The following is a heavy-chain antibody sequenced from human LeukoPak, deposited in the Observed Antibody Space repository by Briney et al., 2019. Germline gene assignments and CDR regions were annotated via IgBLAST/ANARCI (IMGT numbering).Heavy chain of an antibody. D-gene: IGHD3-10*01. CDR2: IYYSGST. J-gene: IGHJ6*02. V-gene: IGHV4-59*01. CDR1: GGSISSYY. Sequence: PSETLSLTCTVSGGSISSYYWSWIRQPPGKGLEWIGYIYYSGSTNYNPSLKSRVTISVDTSKNQFSLKLSSVTAADTAVYYCARGGTMVRDRVMDVWGQGTTVTVSS. CDR3: ARGGTMVRDRVMDV.